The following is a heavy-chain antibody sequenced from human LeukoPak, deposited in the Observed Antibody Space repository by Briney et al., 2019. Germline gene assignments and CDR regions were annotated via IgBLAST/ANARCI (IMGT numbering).Heavy chain of an antibody. V-gene: IGHV3-23*01. CDR2: ISGSGGST. CDR3: AREIFDAFDI. J-gene: IGHJ3*02. CDR1: GFTFSSYA. Sequence: GGSLRLSCAASGFTFSSYAMSWVRQAPGKGLEWVSAISGSGGSTYYADSVKGRFTISRDNAKNSLYLQMNSLRAEDTAVYYCAREIFDAFDIWGQGTMVTVSS.